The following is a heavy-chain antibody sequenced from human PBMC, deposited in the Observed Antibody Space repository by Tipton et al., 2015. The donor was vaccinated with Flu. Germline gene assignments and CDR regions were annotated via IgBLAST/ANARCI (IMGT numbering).Heavy chain of an antibody. CDR3: ARGAPIGASSKFDY. CDR2: ISSSGTTI. D-gene: IGHD3-3*01. Sequence: SLRLSCAASGFTFNSYSMNWVRQAPGEGLEWVSYISSSGTTIYYVDSVKGRFTVSRDNAKNSLYLQVNSLRDEDTAVYYCARGAPIGASSKFDYWGQGTLVTVSS. CDR1: GFTFNSYS. V-gene: IGHV3-48*02. J-gene: IGHJ4*02.